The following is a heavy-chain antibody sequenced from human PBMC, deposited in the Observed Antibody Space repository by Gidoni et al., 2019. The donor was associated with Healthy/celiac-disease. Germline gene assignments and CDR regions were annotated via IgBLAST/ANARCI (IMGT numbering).Heavy chain of an antibody. V-gene: IGHV4-59*12. CDR2: IYYSGST. J-gene: IGHJ4*02. CDR3: ARVVDYYDSSGYYYVGTHDY. D-gene: IGHD3-22*01. Sequence: QVQLQESGPGLVKPSETLSLTCTVSGGSISSYYWSWIRQPPGKGLEWIGYIYYSGSTNYNPSLKSRVTISVDTSKNSFSLKLSSVTAADTAVYYCARVVDYYDSSGYYYVGTHDYWGQGTLVTVSS. CDR1: GGSISSYY.